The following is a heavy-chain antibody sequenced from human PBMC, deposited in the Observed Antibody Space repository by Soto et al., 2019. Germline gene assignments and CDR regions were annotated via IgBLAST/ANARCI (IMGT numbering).Heavy chain of an antibody. Sequence: QVQLVQSGAEVKKPGSSVKVSCKASGGTFSSYAISWVRQAPGQGLEWMGGIITIFGTANYAQKFQGRVTITADKSTSTAYMELSSLRSEDMAVYYCASSNRLGYCSSTSCYSVDYWGQGTLVTVSS. V-gene: IGHV1-69*06. CDR1: GGTFSSYA. J-gene: IGHJ4*02. CDR2: IITIFGTA. D-gene: IGHD2-2*02. CDR3: ASSNRLGYCSSTSCYSVDY.